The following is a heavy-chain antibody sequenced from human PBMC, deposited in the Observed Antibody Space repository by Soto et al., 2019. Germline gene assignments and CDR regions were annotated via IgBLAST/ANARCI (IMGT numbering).Heavy chain of an antibody. CDR3: SEGWGDY. CDR2: ISAGSGST. V-gene: IGHV3-23*01. Sequence: EVRLLESGGGLVEPGGSLRLSCVASGFTLSSYVTSWVRQAPGKGLEWVSGISAGSGSTHYADSVKGRFTISRDDSKNEGDLQLNILRVDGTALDYCSEGWGDYWGQGTVVTVPS. CDR1: GFTLSSYV. J-gene: IGHJ4*02. D-gene: IGHD1-26*01.